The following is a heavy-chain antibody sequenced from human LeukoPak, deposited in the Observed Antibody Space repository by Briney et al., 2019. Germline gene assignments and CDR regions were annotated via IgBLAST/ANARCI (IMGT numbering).Heavy chain of an antibody. CDR3: AREGTGYGDHYFDL. J-gene: IGHJ4*02. D-gene: IGHD4-17*01. CDR1: GFTASSNY. Sequence: GGSLRLSCAASGFTASSNYMSWVRQAPGKGLEWVSVIYSAGNIYYADSVKGRFTISRDNSKTTVFLQMSSLRAEDTAVYYCAREGTGYGDHYFDLWGQGTLVSVSS. CDR2: IYSAGNI. V-gene: IGHV3-53*01.